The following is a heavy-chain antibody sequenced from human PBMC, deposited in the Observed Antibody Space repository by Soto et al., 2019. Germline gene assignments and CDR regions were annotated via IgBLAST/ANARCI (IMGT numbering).Heavy chain of an antibody. V-gene: IGHV3-23*01. CDR2: ITGSGGST. CDR1: GFTFSSYA. Sequence: EVQLLESGGGLVQPGGSLRLSCAASGFTFSSYAMSWVRQAPGKGLEWVSAITGSGGSTYYADSVKGRFTISRDNSKNTLYLQMNSLRAEDTAVDYCAKDRIAVAGGASDYWGQGTLVTVSS. D-gene: IGHD6-19*01. CDR3: AKDRIAVAGGASDY. J-gene: IGHJ4*02.